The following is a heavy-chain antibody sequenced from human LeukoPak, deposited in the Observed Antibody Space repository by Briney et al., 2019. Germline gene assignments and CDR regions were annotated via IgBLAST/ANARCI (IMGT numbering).Heavy chain of an antibody. V-gene: IGHV3-64*02. Sequence: GGSLRLSCASSGFTFSTYAMDWVRQAPGKGLEYVSSISSNGGRTYYADSVKGRFTISRDNSKNTLYLQMGSLRAEDMAVYYCTRGLLGYYHFWSGYFDYWGQGTLVTVSS. CDR2: ISSNGGRT. CDR3: TRGLLGYYHFWSGYFDY. D-gene: IGHD3-3*01. CDR1: GFTFSTYA. J-gene: IGHJ4*02.